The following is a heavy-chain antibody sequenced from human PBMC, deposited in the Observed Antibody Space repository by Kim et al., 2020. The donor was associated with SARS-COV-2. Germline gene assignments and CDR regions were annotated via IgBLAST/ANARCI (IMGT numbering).Heavy chain of an antibody. CDR1: GGSISSYY. D-gene: IGHD6-13*01. Sequence: SETLSLTCTVSGGSISSYYWSWIRQPPGKGLEWIGYIYYSGSTNYNPSLKSRVTISVDTSKNQFSLKLSSVTAADTAVYYCARVNARQQLRKSPTYYYYGMDVWGQGTTVTVSS. J-gene: IGHJ6*02. CDR3: ARVNARQQLRKSPTYYYYGMDV. V-gene: IGHV4-59*13. CDR2: IYYSGST.